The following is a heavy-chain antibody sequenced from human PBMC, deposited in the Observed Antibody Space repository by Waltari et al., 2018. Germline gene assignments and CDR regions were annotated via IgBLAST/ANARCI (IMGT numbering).Heavy chain of an antibody. V-gene: IGHV1-3*01. J-gene: IGHJ4*02. CDR3: ARSGSGRTFDY. D-gene: IGHD3-10*01. CDR2: INAGNGNT. CDR1: GYTFTSYA. Sequence: QVQLVQSGAEVKKPGASVKVSCTASGYTFTSYAMHWVRQAPGQRLEWMGWINAGNGNTKYSQKFQGRVTITRDTSASTAYMELSSLRSEDTAVYYCARSGSGRTFDYWGQGTLVTVSS.